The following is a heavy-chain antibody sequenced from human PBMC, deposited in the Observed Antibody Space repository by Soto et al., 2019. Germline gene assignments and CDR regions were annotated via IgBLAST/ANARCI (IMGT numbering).Heavy chain of an antibody. Sequence: QVQLVESGGGVVQPGRSLRLSCAASGFTFSSCGMHWVRQAPGKGLEWVAVISDDGSNEYYADSVKGRFTLSRDDSRNTLYLQMTSLRTDDTAVDYCAKVLLDDFWSGYYRGIQHWGQGTLVTVS. J-gene: IGHJ1*01. V-gene: IGHV3-30*18. CDR1: GFTFSSCG. CDR2: ISDDGSNE. CDR3: AKVLLDDFWSGYYRGIQH. D-gene: IGHD3-3*01.